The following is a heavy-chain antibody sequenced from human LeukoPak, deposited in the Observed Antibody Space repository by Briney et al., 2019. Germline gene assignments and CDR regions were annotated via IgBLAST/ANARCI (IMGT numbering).Heavy chain of an antibody. J-gene: IGHJ5*02. CDR3: ARDPPRIAVADP. V-gene: IGHV3-21*01. CDR1: GFTFSSYS. Sequence: GGSLRLSCAASGFTFSSYSMNWVRQAPGKGLEWVSSISSSSSYIYYADSVKGRFTISRDNAKNSLYLQMNSLRAEDTAVYYCARDPPRIAVADPWGQGTLVTVSS. CDR2: ISSSSSYI. D-gene: IGHD6-19*01.